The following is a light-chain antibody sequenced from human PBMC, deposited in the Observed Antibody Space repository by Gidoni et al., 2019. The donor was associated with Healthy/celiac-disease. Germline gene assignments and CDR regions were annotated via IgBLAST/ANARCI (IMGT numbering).Light chain of an antibody. Sequence: EIVLTQSPATLSLSPGERATLSCRASQSVSSYLAWYQQKPGQAPRLLIYDASNRATGIPARFSGSGSGTDFTLTISSLESEDFAVYYCQQRSNWPPLTFGGXTKVEIK. V-gene: IGKV3-11*01. J-gene: IGKJ4*01. CDR2: DAS. CDR3: QQRSNWPPLT. CDR1: QSVSSY.